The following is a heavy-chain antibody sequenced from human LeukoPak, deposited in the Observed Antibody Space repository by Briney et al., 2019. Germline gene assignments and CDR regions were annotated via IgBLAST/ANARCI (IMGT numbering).Heavy chain of an antibody. V-gene: IGHV2-70*11. J-gene: IGHJ5*02. CDR2: IDWDDDK. CDR3: ARTPCPRGLWFGEGFDP. D-gene: IGHD3-10*01. CDR1: GFSLSTSGMC. Sequence: SGPALVKPTQTLTLTCTFSGFSLSTSGMCVSRIRQPPGKALEWLARIDWDDDKYYSTSLKTRLTISKDTSKNQVVLTMTNMDPVDTATYYCARTPCPRGLWFGEGFDPWGQGTLVTVSS.